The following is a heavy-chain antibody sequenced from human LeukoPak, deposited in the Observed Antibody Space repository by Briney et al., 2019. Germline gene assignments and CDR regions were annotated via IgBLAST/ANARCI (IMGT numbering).Heavy chain of an antibody. Sequence: VQPGGSLRLSCAASGFAFSSFAMGWVRQSPGKGLEWLSTINGGGNTTFYADSVKGRFTISRDNSKNALYLHMDSLRPDDTAIYYCTKELHVAVAVADYYYFYMDVWGRGTAVTVSS. J-gene: IGHJ6*03. CDR3: TKELHVAVAVADYYYFYMDV. CDR1: GFAFSSFA. V-gene: IGHV3-23*01. D-gene: IGHD6-19*01. CDR2: INGGGNTT.